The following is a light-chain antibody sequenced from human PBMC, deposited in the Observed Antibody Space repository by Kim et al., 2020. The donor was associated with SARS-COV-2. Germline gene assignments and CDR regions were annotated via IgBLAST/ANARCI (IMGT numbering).Light chain of an antibody. CDR3: QQYYDWPYT. Sequence: VSPGERATLSCRASQSVSNILTWYQQKPGQAPRLLIYGASTRATGIPARFSGSGSGTDFTLTISSLQSEDFALYYCQQYYDWPYTFGQGTKVDIK. CDR1: QSVSNI. V-gene: IGKV3-15*01. J-gene: IGKJ2*01. CDR2: GAS.